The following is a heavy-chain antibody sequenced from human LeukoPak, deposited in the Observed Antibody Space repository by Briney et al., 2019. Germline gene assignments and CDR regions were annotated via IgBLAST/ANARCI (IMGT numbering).Heavy chain of an antibody. CDR1: GFTFSSYA. CDR3: AKPNLPYYDFWSGYPSFDY. D-gene: IGHD3-3*01. CDR2: ISGSGGST. J-gene: IGHJ4*02. V-gene: IGHV3-23*01. Sequence: GGSLRLSCAASGFTFSSYAMSWVRQAPGKGLEWVSAISGSGGSTYYADSVKGRFTISRDNSKNTLYLQMNSLRAEDTAVYYCAKPNLPYYDFWSGYPSFDYWGQGTLVTVSS.